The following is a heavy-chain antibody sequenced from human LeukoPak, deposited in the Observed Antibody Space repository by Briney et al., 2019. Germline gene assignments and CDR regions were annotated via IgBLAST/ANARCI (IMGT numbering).Heavy chain of an antibody. J-gene: IGHJ2*01. CDR2: IFYSGST. CDR1: DYSITNGYY. CDR3: ARVYYSNSYDYWYFDL. V-gene: IGHV4-61*01. D-gene: IGHD6-13*01. Sequence: SETLSLTCTVSDYSITNGYYWGWIRQPPGKGLEWIGYIFYSGSTNYNPSLKSRVTISVDTSKNQFSLKLSSVTAADTAVYYCARVYYSNSYDYWYFDLWGRGTLVTVSS.